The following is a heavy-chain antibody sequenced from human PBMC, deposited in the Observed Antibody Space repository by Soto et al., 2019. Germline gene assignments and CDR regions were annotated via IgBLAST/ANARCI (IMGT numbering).Heavy chain of an antibody. CDR2: IYYSGST. CDR3: ASLLRRKSWFDP. Sequence: PSETLSLTCTVSGGSISSSSYYWGWIRQPPGKGLEWIGSIYYSGSTYYNPSLNSRVTISVDTSKNQFSLKLSSVTAADTAVYYCASLLRRKSWFDPWGQGTLVTVSS. CDR1: GGSISSSSYY. J-gene: IGHJ5*02. D-gene: IGHD1-26*01. V-gene: IGHV4-39*01.